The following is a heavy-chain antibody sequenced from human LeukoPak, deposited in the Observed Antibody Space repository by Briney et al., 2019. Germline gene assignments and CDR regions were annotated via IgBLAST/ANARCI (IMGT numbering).Heavy chain of an antibody. CDR1: GVSISTYY. D-gene: IGHD1-7*01. V-gene: IGHV4-59*08. Sequence: PSETLSLTCTVSGVSISTYYWSWLRQPPGKGLEWIGCIYCSGNTNNSPSLKSRVTISVDTSKNQFSLSLTAVTAADTAVCYCVRHRTGTTADYWGQGTLVTVSS. CDR3: VRHRTGTTADY. CDR2: IYCSGNT. J-gene: IGHJ4*02.